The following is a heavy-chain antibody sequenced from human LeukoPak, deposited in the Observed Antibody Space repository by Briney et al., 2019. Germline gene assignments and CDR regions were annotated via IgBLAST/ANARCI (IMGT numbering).Heavy chain of an antibody. CDR1: GYTFTGYY. D-gene: IGHD3-10*02. V-gene: IGHV1-2*06. CDR2: INPNGGGT. Sequence: ASVKVSCKASGYTFTGYYMHWVRQAPGQGLEWMGRINPNGGGTNYAQKFQGRVTMTRGTSISTAYMELSRLRSDDTAVYYCARAYAWGYFDYWGQGTLVTVSS. CDR3: ARAYAWGYFDY. J-gene: IGHJ4*02.